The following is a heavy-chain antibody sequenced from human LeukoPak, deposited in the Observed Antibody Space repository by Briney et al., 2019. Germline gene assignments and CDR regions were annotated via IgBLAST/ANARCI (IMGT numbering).Heavy chain of an antibody. J-gene: IGHJ5*02. CDR1: GGSISSSSYY. CDR3: ARDFRSIAARLDHNWFDP. V-gene: IGHV4-39*07. D-gene: IGHD6-13*01. CDR2: IYYSGST. Sequence: TSETLSLTCTVSGGSISSSSYYWGWIRQPPGKGLEWIGSIYYSGSTYYNPSLKSRVTISVDTSKNQFSLKLSSVTAADTAVHYCARDFRSIAARLDHNWFDPWGQGTLVTVSS.